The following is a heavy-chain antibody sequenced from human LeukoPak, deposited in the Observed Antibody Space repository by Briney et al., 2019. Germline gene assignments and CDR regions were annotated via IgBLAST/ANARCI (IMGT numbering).Heavy chain of an antibody. Sequence: GGSLRLSCAASGFTFSNYWMGWVRQAPGKGLDWLSAISGSGGSTYYADSVKGRFTISRDNSKNTLYLQLDSLRAEDTAVYYCAKVSLGTAMTSWGQGTLVTVSS. CDR2: ISGSGGST. J-gene: IGHJ5*02. V-gene: IGHV3-23*01. CDR1: GFTFSNYW. CDR3: AKVSLGTAMTS. D-gene: IGHD5-18*01.